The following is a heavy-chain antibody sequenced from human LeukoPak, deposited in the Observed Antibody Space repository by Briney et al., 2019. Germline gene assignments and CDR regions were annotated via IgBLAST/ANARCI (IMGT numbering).Heavy chain of an antibody. V-gene: IGHV3-11*04. D-gene: IGHD6-13*01. CDR3: ARDLQQLVRYYGMDV. Sequence: PGGSLRLSCAASGFTFSDYYMSWIRQAPGKGLEWVSYISSSGSTIYYADSVKGRFTISRDNAKNSLYLQMNSLRAEDTAVYYCARDLQQLVRYYGMDVWGQGTTVTVSS. J-gene: IGHJ6*02. CDR2: ISSSGSTI. CDR1: GFTFSDYY.